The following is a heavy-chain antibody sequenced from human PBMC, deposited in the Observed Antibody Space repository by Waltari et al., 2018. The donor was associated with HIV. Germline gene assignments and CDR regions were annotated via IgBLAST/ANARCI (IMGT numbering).Heavy chain of an antibody. D-gene: IGHD2-15*01. V-gene: IGHV4-61*01. Sequence: QVQLQESGPGLVKPSETLSLTCTVSGGSVSSGSYYWSWIRQPPGKGLEWIGYIYYSGSTNYNPSLKSRVTISVDTSKNQFSLKLSSVTAADTAVYYCARAYRERGGGSCSRFDPWGQGTLVTVSS. CDR3: ARAYRERGGGSCSRFDP. CDR2: IYYSGST. J-gene: IGHJ5*02. CDR1: GGSVSSGSYY.